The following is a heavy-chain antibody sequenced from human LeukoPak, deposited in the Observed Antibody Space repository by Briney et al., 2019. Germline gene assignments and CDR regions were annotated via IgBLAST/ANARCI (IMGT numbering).Heavy chain of an antibody. V-gene: IGHV3-30*02. Sequence: PGGSLRLSCAASGFTFSSCGMHWVRLAPGKGREWVAFIRYDGSNKYYADSVKGRFTISRDNSKNTLYLQMNSLRAEDTAVYYCAKDKHYYGSGSYRDYWGQGTLVTVSS. CDR3: AKDKHYYGSGSYRDY. CDR1: GFTFSSCG. J-gene: IGHJ4*02. CDR2: IRYDGSNK. D-gene: IGHD3-10*01.